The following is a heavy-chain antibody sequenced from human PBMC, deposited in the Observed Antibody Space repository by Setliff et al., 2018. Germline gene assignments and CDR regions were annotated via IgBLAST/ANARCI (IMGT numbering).Heavy chain of an antibody. CDR3: ARDRQGDGNYYMDV. J-gene: IGHJ6*03. V-gene: IGHV3-74*01. CDR1: GFTFNIYG. Sequence: GGSLRLSCAASGFTFNIYGMHWVRQVPGKGLVWISRTSRDESTTNYADFAKGRFTISRDNAKNTVYLQMNSLRPEDTAVYYCARDRQGDGNYYMDVWGKGTTVTVSS. D-gene: IGHD3-16*01. CDR2: TSRDESTT.